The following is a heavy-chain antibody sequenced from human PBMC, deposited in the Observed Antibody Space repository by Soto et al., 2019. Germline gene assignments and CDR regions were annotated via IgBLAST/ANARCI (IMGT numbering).Heavy chain of an antibody. CDR2: IYHSGST. CDR1: GGSISSGGYS. D-gene: IGHD5-18*01. CDR3: ARGDMGYSYANFDY. V-gene: IGHV4-30-2*01. Sequence: TSETLSLTCAVSGGSISSGGYSWSWIRQPPGKGLEWIGYIYHSGSTYYNPSLKSRVTISVDRSKNQFSLKLSSVTAADTAVYYCARGDMGYSYANFDYWGQGTLVTVSS. J-gene: IGHJ4*02.